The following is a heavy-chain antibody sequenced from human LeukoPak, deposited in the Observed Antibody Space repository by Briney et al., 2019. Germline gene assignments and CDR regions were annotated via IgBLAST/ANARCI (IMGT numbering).Heavy chain of an antibody. J-gene: IGHJ4*02. CDR2: IYTSGST. V-gene: IGHV4-61*02. D-gene: IGHD1-20*01. CDR3: ARGGITGKIDH. CDR1: GGSISSGSYY. Sequence: PSQTLSLTCTVSGGSISSGSYYWSWIRQPAGKGLEWIGRIYTSGSTNYNPSLKSRVTISVDTSKNQFSLKLSSVTAADTAVYYCARGGITGKIDHWGQGTLVTVSS.